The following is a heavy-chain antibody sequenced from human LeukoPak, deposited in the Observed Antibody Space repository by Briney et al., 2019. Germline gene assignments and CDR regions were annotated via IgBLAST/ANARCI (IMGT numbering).Heavy chain of an antibody. J-gene: IGHJ5*02. D-gene: IGHD2-15*01. CDR3: ARDKCSGGSCYSRRSVGWFDP. CDR2: TYYRSKWYN. CDR1: GDSVSSNSAA. V-gene: IGHV6-1*01. Sequence: SQTLSLTCAISGDSVSSNSAAWNWIRQSPSRGLEWLGRTYYRSKWYNDYAVSVKSRITINPDTSKNQFYLQLNSVTPEDTAVYYRARDKCSGGSCYSRRSVGWFDPWGQGTLVTVSS.